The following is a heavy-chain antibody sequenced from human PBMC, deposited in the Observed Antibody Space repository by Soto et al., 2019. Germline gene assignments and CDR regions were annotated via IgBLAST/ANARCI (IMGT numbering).Heavy chain of an antibody. D-gene: IGHD1-7*01. V-gene: IGHV4-61*08. Sequence: SETLSLTCTVSGGSISSGGYYWSWIHQHPGKGLEWIGYIYYSGSTNYNPSLKSRVTISVDTSKNQFSLKLSSVTAADTAVYYCARRYGTTFDYWGQGTLVTVSS. CDR2: IYYSGST. J-gene: IGHJ4*02. CDR1: GGSISSGGYY. CDR3: ARRYGTTFDY.